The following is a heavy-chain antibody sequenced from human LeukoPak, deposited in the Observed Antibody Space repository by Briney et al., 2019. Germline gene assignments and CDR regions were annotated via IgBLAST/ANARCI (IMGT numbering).Heavy chain of an antibody. D-gene: IGHD5-18*01. CDR2: IYYSGST. Sequence: SETLSLTCTVSGGSISSYYWSWIRQPPGKGLEWIGYIYYSGSTNYNASLKSRLTISVDTSENQFSLKLTSVTAADTAVYYCARTRVGYSYGPPYYFDYWGQGTLVTVSS. V-gene: IGHV4-59*01. CDR3: ARTRVGYSYGPPYYFDY. CDR1: GGSISSYY. J-gene: IGHJ4*02.